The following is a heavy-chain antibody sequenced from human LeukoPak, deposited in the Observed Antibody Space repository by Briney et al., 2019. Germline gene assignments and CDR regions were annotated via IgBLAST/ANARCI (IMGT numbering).Heavy chain of an antibody. V-gene: IGHV3-15*01. J-gene: IGHJ4*02. CDR2: IKSKTDGGTT. Sequence: GSLRLSCAASGFTFSNAWMSWVRQAPGKGREWVGRIKSKTDGGTTDYAAPVKGRFTISRDDSKNTLYLQMNSLKTEDTAVYYCTTDPFSELYYDSSGYYLLGYWGQGTLVTVSS. CDR1: GFTFSNAW. CDR3: TTDPFSELYYDSSGYYLLGY. D-gene: IGHD3-22*01.